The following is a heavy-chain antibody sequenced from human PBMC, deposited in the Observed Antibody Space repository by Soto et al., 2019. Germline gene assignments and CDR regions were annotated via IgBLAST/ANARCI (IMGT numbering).Heavy chain of an antibody. J-gene: IGHJ5*02. CDR3: ARVIVVVPAAANWFDP. D-gene: IGHD2-2*01. V-gene: IGHV4-31*03. Sequence: SETLSLTCTVSGGSISSGGYYWSWIRQHPGKGLEWIGYIYYSGSTYYNPSLKSRVTISVDTSKNQFSLKLSSVTAADTAVYYCARVIVVVPAAANWFDPWGQGPLVTVSS. CDR2: IYYSGST. CDR1: GGSISSGGYY.